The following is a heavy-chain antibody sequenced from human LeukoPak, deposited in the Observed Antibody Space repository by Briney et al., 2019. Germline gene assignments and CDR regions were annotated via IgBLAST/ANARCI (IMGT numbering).Heavy chain of an antibody. D-gene: IGHD1-26*01. V-gene: IGHV4-4*07. Sequence: PSETLSLTCTVSGCSISSYYWSWIRQPAGKGLDWIGRIYSSGSTNYNPSLKRRVTISVDKSKNQISLQLSSVTAADTAVYYCARGGAAYWFDPWRQGTLVTVSS. CDR3: ARGGAAYWFDP. CDR1: GCSISSYY. CDR2: IYSSGST. J-gene: IGHJ5*02.